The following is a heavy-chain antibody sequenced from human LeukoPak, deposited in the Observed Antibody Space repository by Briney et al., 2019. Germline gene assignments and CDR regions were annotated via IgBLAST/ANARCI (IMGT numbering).Heavy chain of an antibody. J-gene: IGHJ1*01. CDR1: GLNFRSFW. V-gene: IGHV3-7*02. CDR2: IKQDETEK. Sequence: GGSLRLSCAVSGLNFRSFWMSWVRQAPGKGLEWVANIKQDETEKFYVDSVKGRFTISRDNAKNSLYLQMNSLRAEDTAVYYCTSYRAEYFQHWGQGTLVTVSS. CDR3: TSYRAEYFQH.